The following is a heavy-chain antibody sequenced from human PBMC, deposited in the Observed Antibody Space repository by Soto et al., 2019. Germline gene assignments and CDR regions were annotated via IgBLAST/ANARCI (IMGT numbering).Heavy chain of an antibody. J-gene: IGHJ6*02. D-gene: IGHD5-18*01. CDR2: IVVGSGDT. CDR3: AAEGGYSDGTPERNYYYSGMDV. V-gene: IGHV1-58*01. CDR1: GFTFTNSA. Sequence: QMQLVQSGPEVKKPGTSVWVSCKASGFTFTNSAVQWVRQARGQRLEWIGWIVVGSGDTNYAQKFQERVTITRDMSTSTAYMELSSLRSEDTAVYYCAAEGGYSDGTPERNYYYSGMDVWGQGTTVTVSS.